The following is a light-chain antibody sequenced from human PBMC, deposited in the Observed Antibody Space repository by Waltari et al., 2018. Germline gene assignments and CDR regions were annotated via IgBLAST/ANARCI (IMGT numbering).Light chain of an antibody. J-gene: IGLJ3*02. Sequence: QSALTQPPSVSGSPGQSITIPCTGTSRDVGFYNYVSWYQQYPGKVPHLLIYDVRDRPSGVSSRFSGSKSGNTASLTISGRQADDDADYYCNSYTGSSSWVFGGGTKVTVL. CDR2: DVR. CDR1: SRDVGFYNY. CDR3: NSYTGSSSWV. V-gene: IGLV2-14*01.